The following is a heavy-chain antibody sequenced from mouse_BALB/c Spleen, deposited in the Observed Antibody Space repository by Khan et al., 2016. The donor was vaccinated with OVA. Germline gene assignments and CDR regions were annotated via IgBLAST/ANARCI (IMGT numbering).Heavy chain of an antibody. CDR2: INTYTGEP. D-gene: IGHD1-1*01. J-gene: IGHJ4*01. V-gene: IGHV9-3-1*01. CDR3: ARPRYFSDVLDY. Sequence: QIQLVQSGPELKKPGETVKISCKASGYTFTNCGMNWVQQAPGKGLKWMGWINTYTGEPTYADDFKGRFAFSLETSASTAYLQINNLNNEDTATXSGARPRYFSDVLDYWGQGTSVTVSS. CDR1: GYTFTNCG.